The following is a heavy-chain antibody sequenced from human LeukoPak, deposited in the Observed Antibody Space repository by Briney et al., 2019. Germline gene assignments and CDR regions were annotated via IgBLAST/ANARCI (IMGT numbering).Heavy chain of an antibody. Sequence: ASVKVSCKASGYTFTSYDINWVRQATGRGLEWMGWMNPNSGNTGYAQKFQGRVTITRNTSISTAYMELSSLRSEDTAVYYCARLSGYSFYFDYWGQGTLVTVSS. V-gene: IGHV1-8*03. CDR3: ARLSGYSFYFDY. J-gene: IGHJ4*02. D-gene: IGHD3-22*01. CDR2: MNPNSGNT. CDR1: GYTFTSYD.